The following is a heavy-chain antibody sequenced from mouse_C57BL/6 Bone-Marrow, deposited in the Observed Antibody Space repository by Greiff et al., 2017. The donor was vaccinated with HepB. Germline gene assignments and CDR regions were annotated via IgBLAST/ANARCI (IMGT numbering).Heavy chain of an antibody. D-gene: IGHD2-4*01. CDR3: ARRNYDENFDY. J-gene: IGHJ2*01. Sequence: VQLQQSGPELVKPGDSVKISCKASGYSFTGYFMNWVMQSHGKSLEWIGRINPYNGDTFYNQKFKGKATLTVDKSSSTAHMELRSLTSEDSAVYYCARRNYDENFDYWGQGTTLTVSS. V-gene: IGHV1-20*01. CDR1: GYSFTGYF. CDR2: INPYNGDT.